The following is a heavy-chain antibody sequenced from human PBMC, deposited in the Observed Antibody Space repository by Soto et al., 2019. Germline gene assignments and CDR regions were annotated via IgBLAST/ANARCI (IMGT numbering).Heavy chain of an antibody. Sequence: PGESLKISCKTSGYSFTIYWIGWVRQMPGKGMEWMGNIYPYDSETRYSPSFQGQVTISADTSITTAYLQWSGLRASDTAMYFCARHLVGSTRGNFDYWGQGTLVTVSS. D-gene: IGHD2-2*01. V-gene: IGHV5-51*01. CDR1: GYSFTIYW. CDR2: IYPYDSET. J-gene: IGHJ4*01. CDR3: ARHLVGSTRGNFDY.